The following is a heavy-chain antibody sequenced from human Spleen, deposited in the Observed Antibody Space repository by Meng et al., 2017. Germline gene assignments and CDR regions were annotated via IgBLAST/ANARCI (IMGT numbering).Heavy chain of an antibody. D-gene: IGHD6-6*01. CDR3: ARVVTAMDV. Sequence: GVLKISCAASGFTFSAYTMYWVRQAPGKGLEWVSSINSGGTYKYYPDSMKGRFSISRDNAKNSLYLQMNSLRVEDTAVYYCARVVTAMDVWGQGTTVTVSS. CDR1: GFTFSAYT. CDR2: INSGGTYK. V-gene: IGHV3-21*01. J-gene: IGHJ6*02.